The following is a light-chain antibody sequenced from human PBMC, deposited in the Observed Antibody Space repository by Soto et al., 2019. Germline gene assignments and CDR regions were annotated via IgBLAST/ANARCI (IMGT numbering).Light chain of an antibody. Sequence: DVVLTQSPPSLPVTLGQPASISCRSSQSLVYRDGNTHLNWFQQRPGQSPRRLIYMVSTRDSGVPDRFRPSRARTDFTLKISGVEAEDVGVYYCMQGTHWPPTFGQGTKVEIK. CDR3: MQGTHWPPT. CDR1: QSLVYRDGNTH. J-gene: IGKJ1*01. V-gene: IGKV2-30*01. CDR2: MVS.